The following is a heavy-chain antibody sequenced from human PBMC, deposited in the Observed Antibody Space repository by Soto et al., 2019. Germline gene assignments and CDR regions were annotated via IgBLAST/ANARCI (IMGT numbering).Heavy chain of an antibody. J-gene: IGHJ3*02. CDR2: IYYTGST. V-gene: IGHV4-59*01. CDR1: GDSFGSYY. D-gene: IGHD3-10*01. CDR3: ARRLTMVRGIHDDAFDI. Sequence: QVQLQESGPGLVKPSETLSLTCTVSGDSFGSYYWSWIRQPPGKGLEWLGYIYYTGSTNYNPPLNSRVTISLDTSKNQFSLKMSSVTAADTAVYYCARRLTMVRGIHDDAFDIWGQGTMVTVS.